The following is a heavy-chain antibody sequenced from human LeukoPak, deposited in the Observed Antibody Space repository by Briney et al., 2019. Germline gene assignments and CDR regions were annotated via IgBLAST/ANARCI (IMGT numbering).Heavy chain of an antibody. D-gene: IGHD6-19*01. J-gene: IGHJ4*02. V-gene: IGHV3-30*02. CDR3: AKDVQWLGTSPFDY. CDR2: IRYDGSNK. CDR1: GLPFSHSG. Sequence: GGSLRLSCAASGLPFSHSGMHWVRQAPGKGLEWVAFIRYDGSNKYYADSVKGRFTISRDNSKNTLYLQMNSLRAEDTALYYCAKDVQWLGTSPFDYWGQGTLVTVSS.